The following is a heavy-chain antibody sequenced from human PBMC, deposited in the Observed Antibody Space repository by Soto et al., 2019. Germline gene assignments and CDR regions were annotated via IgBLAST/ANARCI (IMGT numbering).Heavy chain of an antibody. CDR1: GYTFTGYY. CDR2: INPNSGGT. CDR3: ARVAVAGTLVDAFDI. Sequence: ASVKVSCKASGYTFTGYYMHWVRQAPGQGLEWMGWINPNSGGTNYAQKFQGWVTMTRDTSISTAYMELSRLRSDDTAVYYCARVAVAGTLVDAFDIWGQGTMVTVS. V-gene: IGHV1-2*04. J-gene: IGHJ3*02. D-gene: IGHD6-19*01.